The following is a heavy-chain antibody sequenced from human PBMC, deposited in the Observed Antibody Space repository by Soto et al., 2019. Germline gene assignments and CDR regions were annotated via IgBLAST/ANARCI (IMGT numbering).Heavy chain of an antibody. CDR2: VYHTGRT. CDR3: ARDFDSVDP. V-gene: IGHV4-61*01. Sequence: QVHLQESGPGLVRPSETLSLTCTVSGGSFKSGSYYWSWIRQPPGKGLEWIGYVYHTGRTAYHPFMKSRVSTSMDTSKTQFSLDLEPVTRAATAVYLCARDFDSVDPWGPGTLVSVS. CDR1: GGSFKSGSYY. J-gene: IGHJ5*02. D-gene: IGHD3-9*01.